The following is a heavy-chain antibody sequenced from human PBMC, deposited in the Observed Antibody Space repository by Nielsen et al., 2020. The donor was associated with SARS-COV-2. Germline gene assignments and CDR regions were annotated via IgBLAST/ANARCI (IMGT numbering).Heavy chain of an antibody. CDR3: ARVAVLRFLDSRSYDYYGMDV. CDR2: ISSSSSYI. CDR1: GFTFSSYS. V-gene: IGHV3-21*01. J-gene: IGHJ6*02. D-gene: IGHD3-3*01. Sequence: GESLKISCAASGFTFSSYSMNWVRQAPGKGLEWVSSISSSSSYIYYADSVKGRFTISRDNAKNSLYLQMNSLRAEDTAVYYCARVAVLRFLDSRSYDYYGMDVWGQGTTVTVSS.